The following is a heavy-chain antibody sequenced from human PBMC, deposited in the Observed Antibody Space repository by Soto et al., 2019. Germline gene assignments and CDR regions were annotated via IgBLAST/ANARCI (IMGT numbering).Heavy chain of an antibody. Sequence: ASVKVSCKASGYTFTSYDMHWVRQAPGQGLEWMGIINPSGGSTSYAQKFQGRVTMTRATSTSTVYMELSSLRSEDTAVSYCARARRVLLRYFDSFPTGLDAFDLWG. V-gene: IGHV1-46*01. CDR2: INPSGGST. CDR1: GYTFTSYD. D-gene: IGHD3-9*01. CDR3: ARARRVLLRYFDSFPTGLDAFDL. J-gene: IGHJ3*01.